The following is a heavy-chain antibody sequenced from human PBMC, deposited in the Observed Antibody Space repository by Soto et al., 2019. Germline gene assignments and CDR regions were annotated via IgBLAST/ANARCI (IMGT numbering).Heavy chain of an antibody. J-gene: IGHJ6*03. CDR1: GFTFSSYA. V-gene: IGHV3-23*01. D-gene: IGHD3-10*01. Sequence: GGSLRLSCAASGFTFSSYAMSWFRQAPGKGLEWVSAISGSGGSTYYADSVKGRFTISRDNSKNTLYLQMNSLRAEDTAVYYCAKANGSYHPYYYYMDVWGKGTTVTVSS. CDR3: AKANGSYHPYYYYMDV. CDR2: ISGSGGST.